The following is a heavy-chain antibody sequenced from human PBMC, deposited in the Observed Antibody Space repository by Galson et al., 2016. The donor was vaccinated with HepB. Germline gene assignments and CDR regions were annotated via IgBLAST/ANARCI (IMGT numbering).Heavy chain of an antibody. Sequence: SLRLSCAASGFALSSYAMSWVRQAPGKGLEWVSAISDSGRATYYTDSVKGRFTISRDNSRNTLQLQMNSLKAEDTAIYYCANLRGGYSGPRYYDYYNGMDVWGQGTTVTVSS. V-gene: IGHV3-23*01. CDR1: GFALSSYA. CDR3: ANLRGGYSGPRYYDYYNGMDV. CDR2: ISDSGRAT. J-gene: IGHJ6*02. D-gene: IGHD5-12*01.